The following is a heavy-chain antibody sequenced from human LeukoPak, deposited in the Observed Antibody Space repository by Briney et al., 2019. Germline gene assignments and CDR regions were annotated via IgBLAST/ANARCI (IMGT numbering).Heavy chain of an antibody. Sequence: SVKVSCKASGGTFSSYAISWVRQAPGQGLEWMGGIIPIFGTANYAQKFQGRVTITADESTSTAYMELSSLRSEDTAVYYCASPSDYGDNWFDPWGQGTLVTVSS. CDR1: GGTFSSYA. D-gene: IGHD4-17*01. V-gene: IGHV1-69*13. CDR3: ASPSDYGDNWFDP. J-gene: IGHJ5*02. CDR2: IIPIFGTA.